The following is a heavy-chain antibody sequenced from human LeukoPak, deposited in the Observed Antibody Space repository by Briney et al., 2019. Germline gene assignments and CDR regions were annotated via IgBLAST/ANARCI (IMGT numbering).Heavy chain of an antibody. CDR1: GDSVSSNSAD. CDR3: ARDIVVVAATNYFDY. CDR2: TYCRSKWYN. J-gene: IGHJ4*02. Sequence: SQTLSLTCATSGDSVSSNSADWNWIRQSPSRGLEWLGRTYCRSKWYNDYAVSVKSRITINPDTSKNQFSLQLNSVTPEDTAVYDCARDIVVVAATNYFDYWGQGTLVTVSS. D-gene: IGHD2-15*01. V-gene: IGHV6-1*01.